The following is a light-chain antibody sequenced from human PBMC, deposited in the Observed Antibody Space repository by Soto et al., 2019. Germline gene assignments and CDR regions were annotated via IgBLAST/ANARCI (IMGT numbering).Light chain of an antibody. CDR3: GSWDSSLSAYV. V-gene: IGLV1-51*01. CDR1: SSNIGGNS. J-gene: IGLJ1*01. Sequence: QSVMTQPPSVSAAPGQKVTISCSGSSSNIGGNSVSWYQQLPGTAPKLLIYDVNKRPSGIPDRFSGSKSGTSATLGITGFQTGDEADYYCGSWDSSLSAYVFGTGTKLTVL. CDR2: DVN.